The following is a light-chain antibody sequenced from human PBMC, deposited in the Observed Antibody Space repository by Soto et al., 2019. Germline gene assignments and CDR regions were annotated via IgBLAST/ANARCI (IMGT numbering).Light chain of an antibody. CDR2: DAS. CDR1: QSVSSN. V-gene: IGKV3-15*01. J-gene: IGKJ4*01. Sequence: IVLTQSPATLSVSPGERATLSCSASQSVSSNLAWYQHKPGQAPRLLIYDASTRATGIPARFSGSGSGTDFTLTISSLQSEDFALYYCQQYNNWPPRVTFGGGTKVEIK. CDR3: QQYNNWPPRVT.